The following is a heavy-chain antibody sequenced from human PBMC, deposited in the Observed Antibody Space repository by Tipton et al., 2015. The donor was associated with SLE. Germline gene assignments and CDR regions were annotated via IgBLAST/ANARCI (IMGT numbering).Heavy chain of an antibody. J-gene: IGHJ4*02. CDR1: GGSVSSSSKY. Sequence: TLSLTCTVSGGSVSSSSKYWAWFRQPPGKGLEWIGSIYYTGTTTYYNSFLKSRVTMLVDTSKNQFSLRLTSVIAADTAIYYCARTMGSAVAGPIDYWGQGTLVTVSS. V-gene: IGHV4-39*07. CDR3: ARTMGSAVAGPIDY. CDR2: IYYTGTTT. D-gene: IGHD6-19*01.